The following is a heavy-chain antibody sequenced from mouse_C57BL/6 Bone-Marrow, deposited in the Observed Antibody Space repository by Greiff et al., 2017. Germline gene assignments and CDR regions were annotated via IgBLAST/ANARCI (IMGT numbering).Heavy chain of an antibody. Sequence: DVMLVESGGGLVQPGGSLKLSCAASGFTFSDYYMDWVRQTPEKRLEWVAYISNGGGSTYYPDTVKGRFTISRDTAKNTLYLQMSRLKSEDTAMYYCARHAPWFAYWGQGTLVTVSA. CDR1: GFTFSDYY. CDR2: ISNGGGST. CDR3: ARHAPWFAY. J-gene: IGHJ3*01. V-gene: IGHV5-12*01.